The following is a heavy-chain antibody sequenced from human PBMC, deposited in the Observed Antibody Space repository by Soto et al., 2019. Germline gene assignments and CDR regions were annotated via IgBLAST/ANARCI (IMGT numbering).Heavy chain of an antibody. CDR2: IKSKTDGGTT. CDR3: ITDLPNTVFFFYY. J-gene: IGHJ4*02. CDR1: GFTFSNAW. V-gene: IGHV3-15*01. Sequence: PGGSLRLSCAASGFTFSNAWLNWVRQAPGKEPEWVGHIKSKTDGGTTDYAAHVRGRFIISRDDSKSTVYLQMNSLKTEDTAVYYCITDLPNTVFFFYYWGQGTLVPVSS. D-gene: IGHD4-17*01.